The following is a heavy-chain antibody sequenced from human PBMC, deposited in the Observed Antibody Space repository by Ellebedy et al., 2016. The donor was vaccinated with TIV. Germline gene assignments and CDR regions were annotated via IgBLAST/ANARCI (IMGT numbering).Heavy chain of an antibody. CDR3: ARDTVEVPSGDAFDL. V-gene: IGHV3-7*04. CDR2: IKFDEIEE. Sequence: ESLKISCAASGFTFSRYWMSLLRQAPGKGLEYVAHIKFDEIEEYHADSVKGRFVISRDNDRKSLYLQMNNLRVGDTAVYYCARDTVEVPSGDAFDLWGQGTTVTVSS. J-gene: IGHJ3*01. CDR1: GFTFSRYW. D-gene: IGHD2-2*01.